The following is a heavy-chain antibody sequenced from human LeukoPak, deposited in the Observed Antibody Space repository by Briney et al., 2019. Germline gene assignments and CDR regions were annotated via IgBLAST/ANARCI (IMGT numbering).Heavy chain of an antibody. CDR2: ISGSGGST. Sequence: GASVKVSCKASGGTFSSYAMSWVRQAPGKGLEWVSAISGSGGSTYYADSVKGRFTISRDNSKNTLYLQMNSLRAEDTAVYYCAKSEMRYYDSSGPHWGQGTLVTVSS. V-gene: IGHV3-23*01. CDR3: AKSEMRYYDSSGPH. D-gene: IGHD3-22*01. CDR1: GGTFSSYA. J-gene: IGHJ4*02.